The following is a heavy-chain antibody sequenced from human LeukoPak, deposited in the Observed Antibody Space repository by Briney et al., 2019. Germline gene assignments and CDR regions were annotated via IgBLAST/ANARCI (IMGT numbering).Heavy chain of an antibody. CDR3: AKELYYYDSSGYYYVIDY. Sequence: GGSLRLSCAASGFTFSGYAMNWVRQAPGKGLEWVSAISGSGGSTYYADSVQGRFTISRDNSKNTLYLQMNSLRAEDTAVYYCAKELYYYDSSGYYYVIDYWGQGTLVTVSS. CDR1: GFTFSGYA. J-gene: IGHJ4*02. D-gene: IGHD3-22*01. CDR2: ISGSGGST. V-gene: IGHV3-23*01.